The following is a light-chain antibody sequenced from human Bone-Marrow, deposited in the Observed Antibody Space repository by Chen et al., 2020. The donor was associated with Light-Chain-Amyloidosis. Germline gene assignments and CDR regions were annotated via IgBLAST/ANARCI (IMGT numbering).Light chain of an antibody. CDR2: EVT. V-gene: IGLV2-23*02. Sequence: QSALTQPASVSGSPGQSITVHCAGTSSDVGVYNLVSWYQQHPGKAPKLMIYEVTKRPSGVSTRFSGSKSGNMASLTISGLQAEDEADYYCCSYQGCCNPYVFGTGTKVTVL. CDR3: CSYQGCCNPYV. J-gene: IGLJ1*01. CDR1: SSDVGVYNL.